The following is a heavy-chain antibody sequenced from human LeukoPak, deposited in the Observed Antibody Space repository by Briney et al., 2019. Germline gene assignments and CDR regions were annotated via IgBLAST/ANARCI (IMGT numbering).Heavy chain of an antibody. J-gene: IGHJ4*02. D-gene: IGHD3-10*01. V-gene: IGHV4-59*01. CDR3: ARGVPGSGH. Sequence: PSETLSLTCTVSGGSISSYYWSWIRQPPGKGLEWIGYIYYSGSTNYNPSLKSRVTISVDTSKNQFSLKLSSVTAADTAVYYCARGVPGSGHWGQGTLVTVSS. CDR2: IYYSGST. CDR1: GGSISSYY.